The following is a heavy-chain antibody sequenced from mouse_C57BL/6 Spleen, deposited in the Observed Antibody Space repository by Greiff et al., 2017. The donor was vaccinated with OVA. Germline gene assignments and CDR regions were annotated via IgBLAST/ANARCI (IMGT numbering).Heavy chain of an antibody. CDR1: GYAFSSYW. CDR2: IYPGDGDT. V-gene: IGHV1-80*01. CDR3: ARRDYYYGSSYYFDY. Sequence: QVQLKESGAELVKPGASVKISCKASGYAFSSYWMNWVKQRPGKGLEWIGQIYPGDGDTNYNGKFKGKATLTADKSSSTAYMQLSSMTYEDSAVYFCARRDYYYGSSYYFDYWGQGTTLTVSS. J-gene: IGHJ2*01. D-gene: IGHD1-1*01.